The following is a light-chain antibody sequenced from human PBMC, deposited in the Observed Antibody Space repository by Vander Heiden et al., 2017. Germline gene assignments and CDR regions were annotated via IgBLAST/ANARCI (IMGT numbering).Light chain of an antibody. CDR3: QQYHNWPRT. V-gene: IGKV3-15*01. CDR1: QSVSSN. CDR2: SAS. Sequence: EIVMTQSPATLSVSPGGRATISCRASQSVSSNLAWYQQRPGQAPRYLIYSASTRATGIPARFSGSGSGTEFTLTISSLQSEDFAVYYCQQYHNWPRTFGQGTKVEIK. J-gene: IGKJ1*01.